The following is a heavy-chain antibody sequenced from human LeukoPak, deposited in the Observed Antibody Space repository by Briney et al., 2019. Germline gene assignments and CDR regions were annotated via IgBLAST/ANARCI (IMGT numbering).Heavy chain of an antibody. V-gene: IGHV1-18*01. CDR1: GYTFTSYG. Sequence: ASVKVSCKASGYTFTSYGISWVRQAPGQGLEWMGWISAYNGNTNYAQKLQGRVTMTTDTSTSTAYMELRSLRSDDTAVYYCARVEACSGGSCYNNWFDPWGQGTLVTVSS. CDR3: ARVEACSGGSCYNNWFDP. D-gene: IGHD2-15*01. J-gene: IGHJ5*02. CDR2: ISAYNGNT.